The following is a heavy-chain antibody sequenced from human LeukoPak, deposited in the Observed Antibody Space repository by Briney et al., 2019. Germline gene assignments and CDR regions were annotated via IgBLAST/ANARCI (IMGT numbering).Heavy chain of an antibody. J-gene: IGHJ5*02. V-gene: IGHV3-21*01. CDR1: GFTFKNYA. CDR2: ISSSSSYI. CDR3: VRDSSHYSVRYNWFDP. Sequence: PGGSLRLSCAASGFTFKNYAMSWVRQAPGRGLEWVSGISSSSSYIYYADSVKGRFTVSRDNAKISLYLQMNSLRAEDTAVFYCVRDSSHYSVRYNWFDPWGQGTLVTVSS. D-gene: IGHD3-22*01.